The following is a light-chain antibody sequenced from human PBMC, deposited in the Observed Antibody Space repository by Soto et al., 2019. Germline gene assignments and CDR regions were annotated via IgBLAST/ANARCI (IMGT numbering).Light chain of an antibody. CDR3: QQYNGYST. CDR1: QGVSTW. CDR2: DAS. Sequence: DIQMTQSPSPLSASVGDRVTITCRASQGVSTWLAWYQQKPGKAPELLIYDASSLKSGVPSRFSGSGSGTEFTLTISSLQPDDVATYYCQQYNGYSTFGQGTKVDI. J-gene: IGKJ1*01. V-gene: IGKV1-5*01.